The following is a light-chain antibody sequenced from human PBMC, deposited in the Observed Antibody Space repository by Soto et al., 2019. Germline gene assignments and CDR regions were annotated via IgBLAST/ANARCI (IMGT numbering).Light chain of an antibody. CDR2: VQS. V-gene: IGKV1-39*01. CDR1: QNINNY. CDR3: QQSYTTPLT. Sequence: DVPVTQSPSSLSASVGDRVTITCRASQNINNYLNWYQQKPGKAPKLLISVQSTLQSGVPSRFSGSGSGTDFTLTISSLQPEDFATYYCQQSYTTPLTFGGGTKVGI. J-gene: IGKJ4*01.